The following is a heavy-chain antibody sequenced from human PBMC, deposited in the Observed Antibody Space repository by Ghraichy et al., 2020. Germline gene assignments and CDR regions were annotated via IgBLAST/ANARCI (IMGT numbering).Heavy chain of an antibody. CDR3: ARGYCTTSSCNERPWFDP. CDR2: IWYDGSKK. D-gene: IGHD2-2*01. J-gene: IGHJ5*02. V-gene: IGHV3-33*01. Sequence: GGYLRLSCAASGFTFSRFGMHWVRQAPGKGLEWVAFIWYDGSKKYYADSVKGRFTISRDNSKNTLYLQMNSLRAEDTAVYYCARGYCTTSSCNERPWFDPWGQGTRVTVAS. CDR1: GFTFSRFG.